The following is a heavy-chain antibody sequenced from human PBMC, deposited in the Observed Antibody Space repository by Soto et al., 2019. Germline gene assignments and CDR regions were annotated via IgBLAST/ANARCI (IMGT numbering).Heavy chain of an antibody. CDR2: INHSGST. Sequence: SETLSLTCAVYGGSFSGYYWSWIRQPPGKGLEWIGEINHSGSTNYNPSIKSRVNISVDTSKNQFSLKLSSVTAADTAVYYCARGDFWSGWSDYYYYMDVWGKGTTVTVS. D-gene: IGHD3-3*01. V-gene: IGHV4-34*01. CDR3: ARGDFWSGWSDYYYYMDV. CDR1: GGSFSGYY. J-gene: IGHJ6*03.